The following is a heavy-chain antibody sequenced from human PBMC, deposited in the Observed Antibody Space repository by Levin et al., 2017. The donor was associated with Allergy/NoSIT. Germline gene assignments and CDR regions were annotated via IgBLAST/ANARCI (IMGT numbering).Heavy chain of an antibody. CDR2: ISGSGGST. V-gene: IGHV3-23*01. D-gene: IGHD2-15*01. J-gene: IGHJ4*02. CDR3: AKDMFVVVVAASGY. Sequence: SCAASGFTFSSYAMSWVRQAPGKGLEWVSAISGSGGSTYYADSVKGRFTISRDNSKNTLYLQMNSLRAEDTAVYYCAKDMFVVVVAASGYWGQGTLVTVSS. CDR1: GFTFSSYA.